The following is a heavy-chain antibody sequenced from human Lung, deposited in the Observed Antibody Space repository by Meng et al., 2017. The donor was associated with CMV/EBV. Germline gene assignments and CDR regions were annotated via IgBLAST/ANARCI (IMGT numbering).Heavy chain of an antibody. CDR1: GCSISSYY. Sequence: VRLQESGPGLLKPSETLSLTCTVSGCSISSYYWSWIRQSAGKGLEWIGRIYPSRTTIYNPSLKSRLTLSLDTSKNQFSLKLNSVTAADTAVYYCARAEADTGNFDYWGQGTLVTVSS. J-gene: IGHJ4*02. CDR2: IYPSRTT. D-gene: IGHD6-19*01. CDR3: ARAEADTGNFDY. V-gene: IGHV4-4*07.